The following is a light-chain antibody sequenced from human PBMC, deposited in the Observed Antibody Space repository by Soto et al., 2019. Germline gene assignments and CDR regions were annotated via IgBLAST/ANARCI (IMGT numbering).Light chain of an antibody. CDR1: QNIKSN. CDR2: GAS. Sequence: ELVMTQSPATLSDSPGQSPTLSCRAAQNIKSNLAWYQQKPGQAPRLLIYGASTRATGVPGRVSGSGSGTEFTLTINNLQSEDFAVYYCQQYRNWPRTFGQGTKVDIK. CDR3: QQYRNWPRT. J-gene: IGKJ1*01. V-gene: IGKV3-15*01.